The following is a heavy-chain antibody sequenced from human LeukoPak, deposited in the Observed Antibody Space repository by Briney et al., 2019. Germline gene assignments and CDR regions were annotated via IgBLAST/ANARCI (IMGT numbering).Heavy chain of an antibody. Sequence: GGSLRLSCAASGFTFSSYGMHWVGQAPGKGLEWVAFIRYDGSNKYYADSVKGRFTISRDNSKNTLYLQMNSLRAEDTAVYYCAKDRHYGSGSPSDYWGQGTLVTVSS. CDR2: IRYDGSNK. D-gene: IGHD3-10*01. J-gene: IGHJ4*02. V-gene: IGHV3-30*02. CDR3: AKDRHYGSGSPSDY. CDR1: GFTFSSYG.